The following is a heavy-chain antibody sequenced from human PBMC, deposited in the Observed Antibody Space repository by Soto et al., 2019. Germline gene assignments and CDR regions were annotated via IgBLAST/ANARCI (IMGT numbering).Heavy chain of an antibody. V-gene: IGHV4-39*01. CDR1: GGSISSSSYY. CDR3: ARPNRYSSSWNPFDI. Sequence: QLQLQESGPGLVKPSETLSLTCTVSGGSISSSSYYWGWIRQPPGKGLEWIGSIYYSGSTYYKQSLKSRVTISVDTSKNQFSLKLSSVTAADTAVYYCARPNRYSSSWNPFDIWGQGTMVTVSS. D-gene: IGHD6-13*01. J-gene: IGHJ3*02. CDR2: IYYSGST.